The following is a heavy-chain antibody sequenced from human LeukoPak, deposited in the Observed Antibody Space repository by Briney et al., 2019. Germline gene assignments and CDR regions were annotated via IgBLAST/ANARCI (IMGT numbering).Heavy chain of an antibody. CDR2: MNRDASRI. CDR3: AKEWCVALES. Sequence: GSLPVSHAASGFTFRSYWMYWVRQAPGKGLVWVSRMNRDASRIGYADSVKGRYTISKDNAKNTLYLEMSSLRVEDTAVYYCAKEWCVALESWGQGTLVTVSS. D-gene: IGHD2-8*01. CDR1: GFTFRSYW. V-gene: IGHV3-74*01. J-gene: IGHJ5*02.